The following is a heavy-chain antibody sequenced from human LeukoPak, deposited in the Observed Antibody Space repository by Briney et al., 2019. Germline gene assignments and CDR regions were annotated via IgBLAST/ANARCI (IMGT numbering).Heavy chain of an antibody. D-gene: IGHD6-19*01. Sequence: GGCLRLSCAASGFTFSSYAMHWVRQAPGKGLEYVSAISSNGGSTYYANSVKGRFTISRDNSKNTLYLQMGSLRAEDMAVYYCARGNGSGWYVPFDYWGQGTLVTVSS. V-gene: IGHV3-64*01. J-gene: IGHJ4*02. CDR1: GFTFSSYA. CDR2: ISSNGGST. CDR3: ARGNGSGWYVPFDY.